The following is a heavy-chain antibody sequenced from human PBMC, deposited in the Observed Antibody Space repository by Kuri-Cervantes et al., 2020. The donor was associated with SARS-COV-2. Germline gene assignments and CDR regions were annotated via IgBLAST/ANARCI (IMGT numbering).Heavy chain of an antibody. CDR1: GFTFSSYS. J-gene: IGHJ4*02. V-gene: IGHV3-21*04. CDR3: ANLVYIAARLGGEYFDY. Sequence: ETLSLTCAASGFTFSSYSMNWVRQAPGKGLEWVSSISSSSSYIYYADSVKGRFTISRDNSKNTLYLQMNSLRAEDTAVYYCANLVYIAARLGGEYFDYWGQGTLVTVSS. CDR2: ISSSSSYI. D-gene: IGHD6-6*01.